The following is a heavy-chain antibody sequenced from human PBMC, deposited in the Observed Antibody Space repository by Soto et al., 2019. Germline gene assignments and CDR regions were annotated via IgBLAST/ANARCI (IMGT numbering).Heavy chain of an antibody. CDR3: ARDDPVRQKGHTDC. J-gene: IGHJ4*02. CDR1: GFTFSDYY. CDR2: ISSSSYYT. V-gene: IGHV3-11*05. Sequence: GGSLRLSCAASGFTFSDYYMSWIRQAPGKGLEWVSYISSSSYYTNYADSVKGRFTISRDNAKNSLYLQMNSLRDEDTAVYYCARDDPVRQKGHTDCWGQGTLVTVSS.